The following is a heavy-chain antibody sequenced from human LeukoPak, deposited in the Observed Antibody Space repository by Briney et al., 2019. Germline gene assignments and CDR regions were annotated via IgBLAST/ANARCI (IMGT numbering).Heavy chain of an antibody. D-gene: IGHD4-17*01. CDR1: GFTFSSYS. J-gene: IGHJ3*02. CDR3: ARVVTTYAFDI. Sequence: PGGSLRLSCAASGFTFSSYSMNWVRQAPGKGLEWVSSISSSSSYIYYADSVQGRFTISRDNAKNSLYLQMNSLRAEDTAVYYCARVVTTYAFDIWGQETMVTISS. V-gene: IGHV3-21*01. CDR2: ISSSSSYI.